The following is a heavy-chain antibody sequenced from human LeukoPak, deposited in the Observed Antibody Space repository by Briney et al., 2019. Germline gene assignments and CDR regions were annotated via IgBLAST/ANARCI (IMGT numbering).Heavy chain of an antibody. Sequence: SETLSLTCTVSGGSISSYYWSWIRQPPGKGLEWIGYIFYSGSTNYNPSLRSRITMSVDTSKKQFSLKLSSVTAADTAVYYCARKGGGQLVNTRRWFDPGVREPWSPSPQ. CDR3: ARKGGGQLVNTRRWFDP. CDR2: IFYSGST. D-gene: IGHD6-6*01. V-gene: IGHV4-59*12. J-gene: IGHJ5*02. CDR1: GGSISSYY.